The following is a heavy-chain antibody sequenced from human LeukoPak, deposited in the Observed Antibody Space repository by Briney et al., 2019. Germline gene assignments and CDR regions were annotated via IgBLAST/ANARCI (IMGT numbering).Heavy chain of an antibody. Sequence: PGGSLRLSCSASGFTFSSYAMHWVRQAPGKGLEWVALIWYDGSNKFYADSVKGRLTISRDNSKNTLYPQMNSLRAEDTAVYYCAKEGGTTMDYAMDVWGQGTTVTVSS. J-gene: IGHJ6*02. D-gene: IGHD3-10*01. V-gene: IGHV3-33*06. CDR3: AKEGGTTMDYAMDV. CDR1: GFTFSSYA. CDR2: IWYDGSNK.